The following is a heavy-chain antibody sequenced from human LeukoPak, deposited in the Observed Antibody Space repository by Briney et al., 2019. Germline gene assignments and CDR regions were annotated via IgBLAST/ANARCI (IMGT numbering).Heavy chain of an antibody. CDR2: ISGSGDST. V-gene: IGHV3-23*01. Sequence: GGSLRLSCAASGFTFSSYAMSWVRQAPGKGLEWVSGISGSGDSTHYSDSVKGRFTISRDNSKNTLYLQMNSLRAEDTAVYYCARRAGAYSHPYDYWGQGTLVTVSS. CDR1: GFTFSSYA. CDR3: ARRAGAYSHPYDY. J-gene: IGHJ4*02. D-gene: IGHD4/OR15-4a*01.